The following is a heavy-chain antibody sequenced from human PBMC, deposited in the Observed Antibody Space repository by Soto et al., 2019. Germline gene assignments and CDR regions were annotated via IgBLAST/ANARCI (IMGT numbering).Heavy chain of an antibody. CDR3: AKGPHTNVGWPYYFES. D-gene: IGHD6-19*01. Sequence: XASLGLSCVASGFSLANYPMNGVRQTPGKGLEWISYSSPRGDTIYYADSVEGRFTISRDNARNSLSLHMSSLRDEDSALYYCAKGPHTNVGWPYYFESWGQGVPVTVSS. CDR1: GFSLANYP. CDR2: SSPRGDTI. J-gene: IGHJ4*02. V-gene: IGHV3-48*02.